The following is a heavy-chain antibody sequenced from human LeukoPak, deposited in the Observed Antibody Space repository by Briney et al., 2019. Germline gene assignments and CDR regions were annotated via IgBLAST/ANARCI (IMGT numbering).Heavy chain of an antibody. D-gene: IGHD4-11*01. Sequence: ASVTVSCKASGGTFSSYAISWVRQAPGQGLEWMGGIIPIFGTANYAQKFQGRVTITTDESTSTAYMELSSLRSEDTAVYYCATLVREVTTDCYYMDVWGKGTTVTVSS. J-gene: IGHJ6*03. V-gene: IGHV1-69*05. CDR2: IIPIFGTA. CDR3: ATLVREVTTDCYYMDV. CDR1: GGTFSSYA.